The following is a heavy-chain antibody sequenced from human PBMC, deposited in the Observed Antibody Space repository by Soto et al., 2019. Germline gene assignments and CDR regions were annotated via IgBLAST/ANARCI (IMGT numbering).Heavy chain of an antibody. CDR3: ARDNSAAFDY. V-gene: IGHV4-4*07. J-gene: IGHJ4*02. Sequence: QVQLQESGPRLVKPSETLSLNCTVSVGSISSYYWSWIRQPAGKGLEWIVRIYSSGIINSNPSLRSRLTLSVDTSKNQFSLKLSSVTAADTAVYYCARDNSAAFDYWGQGTLVTVSS. CDR2: IYSSGII. CDR1: VGSISSYY. D-gene: IGHD3-10*01.